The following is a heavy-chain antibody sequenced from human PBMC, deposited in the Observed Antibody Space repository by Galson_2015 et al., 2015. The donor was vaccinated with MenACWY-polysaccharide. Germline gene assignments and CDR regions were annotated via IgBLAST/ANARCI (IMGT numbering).Heavy chain of an antibody. V-gene: IGHV6-1*01. J-gene: IGHJ6*03. Sequence: CAISGDSVSSDSAAWNWIRESPSRGLEWLGRTYYRSKWNNDYAVSVKSRIIITPDTSNNQVSLQLLSVTPEDTGVYFCAREPKQLPAPDSYYFLMDVWGKGTAVTVSS. D-gene: IGHD2-2*01. CDR1: GDSVSSDSAA. CDR2: TYYRSKWNN. CDR3: AREPKQLPAPDSYYFLMDV.